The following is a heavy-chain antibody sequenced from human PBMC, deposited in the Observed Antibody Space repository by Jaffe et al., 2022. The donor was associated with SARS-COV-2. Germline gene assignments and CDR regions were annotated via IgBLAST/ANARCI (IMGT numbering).Heavy chain of an antibody. D-gene: IGHD6-19*01. CDR2: IKSKTDGGTT. CDR1: GFTFSNAW. CDR3: TTLKTDSSGWYGFDWFDP. Sequence: EVQLVESGGGLVKPGGSLRLSCAASGFTFSNAWMSWVRQAPGKGLEWVGRIKSKTDGGTTDYAAPVKGRFTISRDDSKNTLYLQMNSLKTEDTAVYYCTTLKTDSSGWYGFDWFDPWGQGTLVTVSS. V-gene: IGHV3-15*01. J-gene: IGHJ5*02.